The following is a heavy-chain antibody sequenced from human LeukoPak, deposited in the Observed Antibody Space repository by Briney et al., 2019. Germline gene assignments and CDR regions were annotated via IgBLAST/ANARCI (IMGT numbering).Heavy chain of an antibody. V-gene: IGHV1-46*03. J-gene: IGHJ4*02. Sequence: GASVKVSCKTSGYTFTNGYLHWVRQAPGQGREWVGIINPGDGSTKYAQKFRGRVTMTRDPSTSTVYMELSIMGYEDTAVYYCPRVGQLVFHYWGQGPLVTVSS. CDR2: INPGDGST. CDR1: GYTFTNGY. D-gene: IGHD6-6*01. CDR3: PRVGQLVFHY.